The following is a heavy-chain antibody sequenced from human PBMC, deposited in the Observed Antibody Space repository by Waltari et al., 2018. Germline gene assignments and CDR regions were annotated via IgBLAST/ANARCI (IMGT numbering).Heavy chain of an antibody. D-gene: IGHD6-13*01. CDR2: MSGSGSVI. V-gene: IGHV3-48*01. CDR1: GFTFSTYS. CDR3: ARRYSSTWPFDY. Sequence: EVQLVESGGGLIQPGGTLRLSGTASGFTFSTYSMNWVRQAPGKGLEWVSHMSGSGSVIYYADSVKGRFTISRDNAKDSLYLQMNSLRAEDTAVYYCARRYSSTWPFDYWGQGTLVTVSS. J-gene: IGHJ4*02.